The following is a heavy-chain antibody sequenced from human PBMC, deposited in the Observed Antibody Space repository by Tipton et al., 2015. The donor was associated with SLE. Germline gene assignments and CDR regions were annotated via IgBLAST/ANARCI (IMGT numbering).Heavy chain of an antibody. CDR1: GGSISSGSYY. Sequence: LRLSCTVSGGSISSGSYYWSWIRQPAGKGLEWIGYIYTSGSTNYNPSLKSRVTISVDTSKNQFSLKLSSVTAADTAVYYCARDQYRWWLQGWGQGTLVTVSS. CDR3: ARDQYRWWLQG. J-gene: IGHJ4*02. D-gene: IGHD5-24*01. CDR2: IYTSGST. V-gene: IGHV4-61*09.